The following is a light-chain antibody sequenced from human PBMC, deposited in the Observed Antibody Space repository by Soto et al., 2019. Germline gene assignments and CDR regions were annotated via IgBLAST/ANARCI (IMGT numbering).Light chain of an antibody. V-gene: IGLV2-14*03. CDR1: SSDVCGYNY. J-gene: IGLJ1*01. Sequence: QSVLTQSASGSGSPGQSITISCAGTSSDVCGYNYVSWYQQHPGKAPKLMIYDVINRPSGVSDRFSGSKSGNSASLTISGLQAQDEADYYCSSYTSSGTYVFGTGTKVTVL. CDR2: DVI. CDR3: SSYTSSGTYV.